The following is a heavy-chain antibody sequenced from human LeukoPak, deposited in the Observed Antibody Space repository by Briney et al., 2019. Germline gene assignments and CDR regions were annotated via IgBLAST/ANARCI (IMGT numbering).Heavy chain of an antibody. D-gene: IGHD5-18*01. CDR3: ARQEYSYGHDY. J-gene: IGHJ4*02. Sequence: PSETLSLTCTVSGGSISSSSYYWGWIRQPPGKGLVWIGSIYYSGSTYYNPSLKSRVTISVDTSKNQFSLKLSSVTAADTAVYYCARQEYSYGHDYWGQGTLVTVSS. V-gene: IGHV4-39*01. CDR2: IYYSGST. CDR1: GGSISSSSYY.